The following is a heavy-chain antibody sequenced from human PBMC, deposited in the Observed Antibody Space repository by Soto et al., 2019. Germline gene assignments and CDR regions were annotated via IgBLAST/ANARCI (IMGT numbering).Heavy chain of an antibody. D-gene: IGHD4-17*01. Sequence: GASVKVSCKASGYTFTSYGISWVRQAPGQGLEWMGWISAYNGNTNYAQKLQGRVTMTTDTSTSTAYMELRSLRSDDTAVYYCARVGRSDYGDYEYYYYYGMDVWGQGTTVTVSS. J-gene: IGHJ6*02. V-gene: IGHV1-18*01. CDR2: ISAYNGNT. CDR3: ARVGRSDYGDYEYYYYYGMDV. CDR1: GYTFTSYG.